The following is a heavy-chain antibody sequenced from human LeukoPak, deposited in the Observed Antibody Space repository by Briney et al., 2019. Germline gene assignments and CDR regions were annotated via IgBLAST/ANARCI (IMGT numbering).Heavy chain of an antibody. D-gene: IGHD3-10*01. CDR3: AKDGSGSGSYYAYYFDY. CDR2: IWYDGSNK. J-gene: IGHJ4*02. V-gene: IGHV3-33*06. CDR1: GFTFSSYG. Sequence: GGFLRLSCAASGFTFSSYGMHWVRQAPGKGLEWVAVIWYDGSNKYYADSVKGRFTISRDNSKNTLYLQMNSLRAEDTAVYYCAKDGSGSGSYYAYYFDYWGQGTLVTVSS.